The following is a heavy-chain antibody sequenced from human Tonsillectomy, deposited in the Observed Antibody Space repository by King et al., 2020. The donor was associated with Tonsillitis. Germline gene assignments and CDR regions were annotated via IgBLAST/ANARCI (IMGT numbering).Heavy chain of an antibody. CDR1: GFTFSTYV. CDR3: ARGGLGGNPIDY. V-gene: IGHV3-33*08. Sequence: QVQLVESGGGVVQPGRSLRLSCAASGFTFSTYVMHWVRQAPGKGLEWVAVTWYDGSTKYYADSVMGRFTISRDNSKNTLYLQMNSLRAEDTAVYYCARGGLGGNPIDYWGQGTLVTVSS. CDR2: TWYDGSTK. J-gene: IGHJ4*02. D-gene: IGHD4-23*01.